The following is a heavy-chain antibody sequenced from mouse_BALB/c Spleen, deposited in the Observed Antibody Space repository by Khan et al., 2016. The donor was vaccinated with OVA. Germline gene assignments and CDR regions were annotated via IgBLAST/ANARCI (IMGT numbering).Heavy chain of an antibody. CDR3: ARGGHNARYSMDY. J-gene: IGHJ4*01. D-gene: IGHD6-1*01. CDR1: GYTFTDYV. Sequence: QVRLQQSGPELVMPGASVKMSCKASGYTFTDYVISWVKQRSGQGLEWIGEIYPANNNTYYNEKFKGKATLTADKSSNTAYMQLTSLTSEDSAVYVCARGGHNARYSMDYWGQGISVTVSS. CDR2: IYPANNNT. V-gene: IGHV1-81*01.